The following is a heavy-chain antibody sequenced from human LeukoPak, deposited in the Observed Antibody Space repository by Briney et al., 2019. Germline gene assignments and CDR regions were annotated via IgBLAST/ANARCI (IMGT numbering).Heavy chain of an antibody. J-gene: IGHJ4*02. CDR2: IHPEGNEK. V-gene: IGHV3-7*04. CDR3: ARGDDFSGDH. D-gene: IGHD1-1*01. CDR1: GFTFSNFW. Sequence: PGGSLRLSCATSGFTFSNFWMSWVRQAPGRGLEWVANIHPEGNEKYHVESVKGRFTISRDNARNLLFLQMNGLRVEDTAVYHCARGDDFSGDHWGQGALVTVSS.